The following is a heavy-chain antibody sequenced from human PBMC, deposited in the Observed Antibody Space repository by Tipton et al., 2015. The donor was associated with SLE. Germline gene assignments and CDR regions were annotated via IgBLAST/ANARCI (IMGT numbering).Heavy chain of an antibody. J-gene: IGHJ6*02. CDR2: LYHSGGT. V-gene: IGHV4-38-2*01. Sequence: TLSLTRAVSAYSIYSGYYGGWIRQPPGKGLEWIGILYHSGGTHYNPSLKSRVTISVDMSKNHFSLKLTSVTAADTAVYYCARVGANYYGLDVWGQGTSVTVSS. CDR1: AYSIYSGYY. CDR3: ARVGANYYGLDV. D-gene: IGHD3-16*01.